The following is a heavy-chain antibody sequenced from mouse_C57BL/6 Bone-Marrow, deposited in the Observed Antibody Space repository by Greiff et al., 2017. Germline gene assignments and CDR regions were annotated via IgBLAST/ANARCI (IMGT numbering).Heavy chain of an antibody. Sequence: VQLQQPGAELVRPGTSVKLSCKASGYTFTSYWMHWVKQRPGQGLEWIGVIDPSDSYTNYNQKFKGKATLTVDTSSSTAYMQLSSLTSEDSAVYYCARDGYYDDFDYWGQGTTLTVS. J-gene: IGHJ2*01. CDR2: IDPSDSYT. V-gene: IGHV1-59*01. CDR1: GYTFTSYW. D-gene: IGHD2-3*01. CDR3: ARDGYYDDFDY.